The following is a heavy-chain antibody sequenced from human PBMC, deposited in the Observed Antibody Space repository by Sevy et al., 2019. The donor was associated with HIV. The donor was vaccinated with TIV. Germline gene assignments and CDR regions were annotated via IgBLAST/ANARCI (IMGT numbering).Heavy chain of an antibody. J-gene: IGHJ6*02. Sequence: RGSLRLSCAASGFTFSSYSMNWVRQAPGKGLEWVSYISSSSSTIYYADSVKGRFTISRDNAKNSLYLQMNSLRDEDTAVYYCARGGVAHPYYYYGMDVWGQGTTVTFSS. CDR2: ISSSSSTI. CDR1: GFTFSSYS. D-gene: IGHD2-15*01. V-gene: IGHV3-48*02. CDR3: ARGGVAHPYYYYGMDV.